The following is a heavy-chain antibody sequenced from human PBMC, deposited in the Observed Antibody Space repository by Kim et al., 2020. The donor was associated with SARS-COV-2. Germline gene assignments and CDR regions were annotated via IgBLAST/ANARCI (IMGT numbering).Heavy chain of an antibody. J-gene: IGHJ4*02. CDR1: GFTFSSYG. CDR2: IWYDGSNK. CDR3: ARVPGNGDDFWSGYSLDY. D-gene: IGHD3-3*01. Sequence: GGSLRLSCAASGFTFSSYGMHWVRQAPGKGLEWVAVIWYDGSNKYYADSVKGRFTISRDNSKNTLYLQMNSLRAEDTAVYYCARVPGNGDDFWSGYSLDYWGQGTLVTVSS. V-gene: IGHV3-33*01.